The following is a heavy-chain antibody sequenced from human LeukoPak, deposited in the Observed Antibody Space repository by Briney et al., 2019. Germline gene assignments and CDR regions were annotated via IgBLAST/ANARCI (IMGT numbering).Heavy chain of an antibody. CDR2: SYYTGSS. Sequence: SETLSLTCTVSGCSISSSSYYWGWIPQPPGKGLEWIGSSYYTGSSYYNPSLKSRVTISVDTSKNQFSLKLSSVTAADTAVYYCARDPFIVGTGFDPSGEGTLVTVSP. D-gene: IGHD3/OR15-3a*01. CDR1: GCSISSSSYY. J-gene: IGHJ5*02. CDR3: ARDPFIVGTGFDP. V-gene: IGHV4-39*02.